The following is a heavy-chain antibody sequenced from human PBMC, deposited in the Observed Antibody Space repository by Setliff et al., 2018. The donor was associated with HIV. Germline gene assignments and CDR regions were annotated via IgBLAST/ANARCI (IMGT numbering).Heavy chain of an antibody. CDR2: INPGTGST. V-gene: IGHV1-46*01. D-gene: IGHD1-1*01. J-gene: IGHJ6*03. CDR1: GYTFTHYY. Sequence: ASVKVSCKASGYTFTHYYIHWVRQAPGQGLEWMGLINPGTGSTKYAQKFQGRVTITADKSTSTAYMELSSLRSEDTAVYYCARNPQPTGTPDYYYYYYMDVWGKGTTVTVSS. CDR3: ARNPQPTGTPDYYYYYYMDV.